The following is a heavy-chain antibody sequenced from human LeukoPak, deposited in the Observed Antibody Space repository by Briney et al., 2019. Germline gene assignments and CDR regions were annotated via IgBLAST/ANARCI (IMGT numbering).Heavy chain of an antibody. CDR2: INMDGTTI. Sequence: PGGSLRLSCAASGFTFGSYWMHWVRHGPGKGLEWVSRINMDGTTISYADSVKGRFTISRDNAKNTLYLQMRSLRAEDTSVYYCARVSRGSYHFEYRGQGALVTVCS. J-gene: IGHJ4*02. V-gene: IGHV3-74*01. CDR1: GFTFGSYW. D-gene: IGHD1-26*01. CDR3: ARVSRGSYHFEY.